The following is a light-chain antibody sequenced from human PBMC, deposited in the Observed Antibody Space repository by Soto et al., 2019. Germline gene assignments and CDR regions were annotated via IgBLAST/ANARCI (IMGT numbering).Light chain of an antibody. Sequence: VRTQPPSMSGAPGQRGTISCTGSSSNIGAGYDVHWYQQLPGTAPKLLIYGNSNRPSGVPDRFSGSKSGTSASLAITGLQAEDEADYYCQSYDSSLSGYVFGTGTKVTVL. CDR1: SSNIGAGYD. J-gene: IGLJ1*01. V-gene: IGLV1-40*01. CDR2: GNS. CDR3: QSYDSSLSGYV.